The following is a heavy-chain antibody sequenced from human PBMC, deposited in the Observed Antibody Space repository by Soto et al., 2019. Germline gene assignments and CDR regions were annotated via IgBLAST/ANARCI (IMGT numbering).Heavy chain of an antibody. CDR3: AATVTIELKVWIGMDV. Sequence: SETLSLTCAVYGGSFSGYYWSWIRQPPGKGLEWIGEINHSGSTNYNPSLKSRVTISVDTSKNQFSLKLSSVTAADTAVYYCAATVTIELKVWIGMDVWGQGTTVTVSS. D-gene: IGHD4-4*01. J-gene: IGHJ6*02. CDR1: GGSFSGYY. V-gene: IGHV4-34*09. CDR2: INHSGST.